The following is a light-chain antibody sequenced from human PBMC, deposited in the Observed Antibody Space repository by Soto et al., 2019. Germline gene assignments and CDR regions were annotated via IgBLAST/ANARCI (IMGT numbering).Light chain of an antibody. Sequence: ELVLTQSPDARSVSPGERATLSCRASQSVSSNLAWYQQKPGQAPRLLIYGASTRATGIPARFSGSESGTEFTLTITSLQSEDFPVYYCQQYNDWLTVGGGTKVDI. CDR1: QSVSSN. J-gene: IGKJ4*01. V-gene: IGKV3-15*01. CDR3: QQYNDWLT. CDR2: GAS.